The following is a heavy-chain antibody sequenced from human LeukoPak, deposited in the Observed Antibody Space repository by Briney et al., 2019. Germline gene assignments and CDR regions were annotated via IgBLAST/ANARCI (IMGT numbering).Heavy chain of an antibody. J-gene: IGHJ3*02. CDR1: GFTFSSYA. Sequence: PGGSLRLSCAASGFTFSSYAMSWVRQAPGKGLEWVSAISGSGGSTYYADSVKGRFTISRDNPKNTLYLEMNTLRAEDTAVYYCAKLGVRDGFDMWGQGTMVTVSS. CDR2: ISGSGGST. CDR3: AKLGVRDGFDM. D-gene: IGHD3-16*01. V-gene: IGHV3-23*01.